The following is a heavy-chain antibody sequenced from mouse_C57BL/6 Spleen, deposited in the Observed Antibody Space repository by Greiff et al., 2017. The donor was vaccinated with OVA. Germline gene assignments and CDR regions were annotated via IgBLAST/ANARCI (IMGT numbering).Heavy chain of an antibody. CDR3: ARHEAIITTVVANWEYYFDY. CDR1: GYTFTEYT. D-gene: IGHD1-1*01. V-gene: IGHV1-62-2*01. CDR2: FYPGSGSI. Sequence: VQLQQSGAELVKPGASVKLSCKASGYTFTEYTIHWVKQRSGQGLEWIGWFYPGSGSIKYNEKFKDKATLTADKSSSTVYMELSRLTSEYSAVYFCARHEAIITTVVANWEYYFDYWGQGTTLTVSS. J-gene: IGHJ2*01.